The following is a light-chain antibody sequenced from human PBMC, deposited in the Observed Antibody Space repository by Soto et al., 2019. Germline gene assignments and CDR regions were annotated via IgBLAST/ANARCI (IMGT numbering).Light chain of an antibody. J-gene: IGLJ2*01. V-gene: IGLV2-14*01. CDR1: SSDVGAYNY. CDR2: DVN. CDR3: TSWTTSTTMK. Sequence: QPVLTQPASVSGSPGQSITISCTGTSSDVGAYNYVSWYQQHPGKAPKLMIYDVNIRPSGVSNRFSGSKSGNTASLTISGLQAEDEADYYFTSWTTSTTMKFGGGTKLTVL.